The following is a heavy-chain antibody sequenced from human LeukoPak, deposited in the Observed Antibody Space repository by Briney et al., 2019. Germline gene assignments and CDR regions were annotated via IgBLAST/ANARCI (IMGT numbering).Heavy chain of an antibody. CDR1: GYTFTSYG. J-gene: IGHJ6*02. D-gene: IGHD3-3*01. CDR3: ARPLLDYDFWSGYYGYGMDV. V-gene: IGHV1-18*01. CDR2: ISAYNGNT. Sequence: ASVKVSCKASGYTFTSYGISWVRQAPGQGLEWMGWISAYNGNTNYAQKLRGRVTMTTDTSTSTAYMELRSLRSDDTAVYYCARPLLDYDFWSGYYGYGMDVWGQGTTVTVSS.